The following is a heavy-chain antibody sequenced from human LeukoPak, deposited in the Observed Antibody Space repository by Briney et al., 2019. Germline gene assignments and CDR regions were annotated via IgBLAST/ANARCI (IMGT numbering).Heavy chain of an antibody. CDR3: AKPKFTVAGSNYFDY. V-gene: IGHV3-23*01. Sequence: GGSLRLSCAASGFTFSSYAMSWVRQAPGKGLEWVSAISSNGGSTYYADSVKGRFTISRDNSKNTLFLQMNSLRAEDTAVYYCAKPKFTVAGSNYFDYWGLGTLVTVSS. CDR2: ISSNGGST. J-gene: IGHJ4*02. CDR1: GFTFSSYA. D-gene: IGHD6-19*01.